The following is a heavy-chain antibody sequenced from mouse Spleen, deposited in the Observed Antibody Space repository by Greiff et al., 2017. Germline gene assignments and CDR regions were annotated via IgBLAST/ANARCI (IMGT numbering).Heavy chain of an antibody. Sequence: QVQLKQSGAELVKPGASVKLSCKASGYTFTSYWMQWVKQRPGQGLEWIGEIDPSDSYTNYNQEFKGKATLTVDTSSSTAYMQLSSLTSEDSAVYYCARRAQATYYYAMDYWGQGTSVTVSS. CDR3: ARRAQATYYYAMDY. J-gene: IGHJ4*01. CDR2: IDPSDSYT. CDR1: GYTFTSYW. V-gene: IGHV1-50*01. D-gene: IGHD3-2*02.